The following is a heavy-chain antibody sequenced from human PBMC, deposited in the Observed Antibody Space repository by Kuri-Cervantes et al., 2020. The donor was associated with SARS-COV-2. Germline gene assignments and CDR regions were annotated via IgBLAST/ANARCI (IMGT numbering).Heavy chain of an antibody. CDR3: AKALRVVVVAATDLFDY. J-gene: IGHJ4*02. CDR1: GFTFSSYG. V-gene: IGHV3-30*18. D-gene: IGHD2-15*01. CDR2: ISYDGSNK. Sequence: GESLKISCAASGFTFSSYGMHWVRQAPGKGPEWVAVISYDGSNKYYADSVKGRFTISRDNSKNTLYLQMNSLRAEDTAVYYCAKALRVVVVAATDLFDYWGQGTLVTVSS.